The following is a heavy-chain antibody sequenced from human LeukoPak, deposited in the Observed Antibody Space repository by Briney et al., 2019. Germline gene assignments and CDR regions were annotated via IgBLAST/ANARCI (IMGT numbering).Heavy chain of an antibody. CDR3: ARDSGSYYSHFDY. CDR1: GYTFTSYA. V-gene: IGHV1-3*01. J-gene: IGHJ4*02. Sequence: ASVKVSCKASGYTFTSYAMHWVRQAPGQRLEWMGWINAGNGNTKYSQKFQGRVTITRDTSASTAYMELSSLRSEDTAVYYCARDSGSYYSHFDYWGQGTLVTVSS. CDR2: INAGNGNT. D-gene: IGHD1-26*01.